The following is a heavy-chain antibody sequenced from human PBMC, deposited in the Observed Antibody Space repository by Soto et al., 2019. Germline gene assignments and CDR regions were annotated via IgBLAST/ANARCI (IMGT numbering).Heavy chain of an antibody. J-gene: IGHJ4*02. CDR1: GYTFTSYY. V-gene: IGHV1-46*01. D-gene: IGHD5-18*01. Sequence: QVQLVQSGAEVKKPGASVKVSCKASGYTFTSYYMHWVRQAPGQGLEWMGIINPSGGSTSYAQKFQGRVTMTRDTSTSTVYMELSSLRSEDTAVYYCARGDVRYSYVIRGYYFDYWGQGTLVTVSS. CDR3: ARGDVRYSYVIRGYYFDY. CDR2: INPSGGST.